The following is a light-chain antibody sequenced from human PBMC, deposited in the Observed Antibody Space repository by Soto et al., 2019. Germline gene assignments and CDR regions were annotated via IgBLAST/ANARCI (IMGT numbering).Light chain of an antibody. Sequence: DIVMTQSPLSLPVTPGEPASISCRSSQSLLHSNGYNYLDWYLQKPGQSPQLLIYLGSNRASRAPDRFSGSGSGTDFTLKISRVEDEDVEVYYCVQALKTPHTFGGGTKVEIK. CDR1: QSLLHSNGYNY. V-gene: IGKV2-28*01. J-gene: IGKJ4*01. CDR2: LGS. CDR3: VQALKTPHT.